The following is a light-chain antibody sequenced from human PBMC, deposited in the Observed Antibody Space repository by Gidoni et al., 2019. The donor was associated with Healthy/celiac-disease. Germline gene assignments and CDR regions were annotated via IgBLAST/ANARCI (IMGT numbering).Light chain of an antibody. CDR2: EVS. J-gene: IGLJ3*02. V-gene: IGLV2-14*01. Sequence: QSALTQPASVSGSPGQSITISCTGTSSDVGGYNYVSWYQQHPGKAPKLMIYEVSNRPSGVSNRFSGSKSGNTASLTLSGLQAEDEADYYCSSYTSSSPPVFGGGTKLTVL. CDR3: SSYTSSSPPV. CDR1: SSDVGGYNY.